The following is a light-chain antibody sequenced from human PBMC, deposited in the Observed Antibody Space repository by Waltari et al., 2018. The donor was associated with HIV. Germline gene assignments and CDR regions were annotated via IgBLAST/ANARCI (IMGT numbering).Light chain of an antibody. CDR3: QSSYGTTHI. V-gene: IGLV6-57*03. J-gene: IGLJ2*01. CDR2: DHK. Sequence: NFMLTQPHSVSESPGKTVTFSCTRSSGSIASDYVQWYQQRLGSAPTRGVDDHKERASGVPDRFSGSIDRSSNSACLTISGLRSEDEADYYCQSSYGTTHIFGGGTKLTVL. CDR1: SGSIASDY.